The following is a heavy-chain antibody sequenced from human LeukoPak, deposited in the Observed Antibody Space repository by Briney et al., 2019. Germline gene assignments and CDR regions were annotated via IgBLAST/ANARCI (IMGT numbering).Heavy chain of an antibody. D-gene: IGHD6-13*01. CDR2: ISYDGSNK. J-gene: IGHJ4*02. Sequence: PGGSLRLSCAASGFTFSSYGMHWVRQAPGKGLEWVAVISYDGSNKYYADSVKGRFTISRDNPKNTLYLQMNSLRAEDTAVYYCAKLDSSSWIDYWGQGTLVTVSS. CDR3: AKLDSSSWIDY. V-gene: IGHV3-30*18. CDR1: GFTFSSYG.